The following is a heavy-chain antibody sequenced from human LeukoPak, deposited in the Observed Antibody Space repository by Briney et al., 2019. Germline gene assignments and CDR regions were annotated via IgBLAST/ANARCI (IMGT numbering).Heavy chain of an antibody. CDR2: IYYSGST. J-gene: IGHJ4*02. Sequence: SETLSLTCTVSGGSISSYYWSWIRQPPGKGLEWIGYIYYSGSTNYNPSLKSRVTISVDTSKNQFSLKLSSVTAADTAVYYCARARYDSSGYRFDYWGQGTLVTVSS. CDR3: ARARYDSSGYRFDY. D-gene: IGHD3-22*01. CDR1: GGSISSYY. V-gene: IGHV4-59*01.